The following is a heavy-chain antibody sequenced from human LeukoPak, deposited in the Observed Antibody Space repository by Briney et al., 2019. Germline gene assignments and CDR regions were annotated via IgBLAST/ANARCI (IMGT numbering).Heavy chain of an antibody. CDR3: AREWRRRFGELLSYPYFDY. CDR1: GFTFSSYG. CDR2: ISYDGSYK. Sequence: GGSLRLSCAASGFTFSSYGMHWVRQAPGKGLEWVAVISYDGSYKYYADSVKGRFTISRDNSKNTLYLQMNSLRAEDTAVYYCAREWRRRFGELLSYPYFDYWGQGTLVTVSS. V-gene: IGHV3-30*03. D-gene: IGHD3-10*01. J-gene: IGHJ4*02.